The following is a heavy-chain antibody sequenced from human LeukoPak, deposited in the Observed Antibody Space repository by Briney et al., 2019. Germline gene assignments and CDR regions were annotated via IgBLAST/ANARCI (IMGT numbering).Heavy chain of an antibody. Sequence: GGSLRLSCTASGFTVSSNYMSWVRQAPGKGLEWVSVISSGGSTYYADSVKGRFTISRDNSKNTLYLQMNSLRAEDTAVYYCARNYYDILTGVRNWGQGTLVTVSS. D-gene: IGHD3-9*01. J-gene: IGHJ4*02. CDR1: GFTVSSNY. CDR2: ISSGGST. V-gene: IGHV3-53*01. CDR3: ARNYYDILTGVRN.